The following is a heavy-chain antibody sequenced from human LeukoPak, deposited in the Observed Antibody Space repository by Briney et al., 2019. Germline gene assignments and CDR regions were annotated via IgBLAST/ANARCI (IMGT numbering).Heavy chain of an antibody. CDR2: TYYRSKWYN. D-gene: IGHD3-10*01. Sequence: SQTLSLTCPISGDSVSSNRPVSNWIRQSPSRGLEWLGRTYYRSKWYNDYAVSMKSRITINPDTSKNQFSLQLNSVTPEDTAVYFCASLITASETGFDFWGQGTLVTVSS. V-gene: IGHV6-1*01. J-gene: IGHJ4*02. CDR1: GDSVSSNRPV. CDR3: ASLITASETGFDF.